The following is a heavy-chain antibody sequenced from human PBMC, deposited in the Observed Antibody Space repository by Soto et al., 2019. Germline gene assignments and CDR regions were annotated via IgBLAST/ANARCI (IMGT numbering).Heavy chain of an antibody. J-gene: IGHJ6*02. CDR2: IYYSGST. CDR3: AREWRRYDFWSGQYGMDV. Sequence: QVQLQESGPGLVKPSETLSLTCTVSGGSVSSGSYYWSWIRQPPGKGLEWIGYIYYSGSTNYNPSLKSRVTISVDTSKNQFSLKLSSVTAADTAVYYCAREWRRYDFWSGQYGMDVWGQGTTVTVSS. D-gene: IGHD3-3*01. V-gene: IGHV4-61*01. CDR1: GGSVSSGSYY.